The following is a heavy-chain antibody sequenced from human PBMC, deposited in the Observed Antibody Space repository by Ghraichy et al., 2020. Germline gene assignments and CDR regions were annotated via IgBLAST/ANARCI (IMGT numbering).Heavy chain of an antibody. V-gene: IGHV4-59*01. CDR3: ARSGSYPAFDY. J-gene: IGHJ4*02. D-gene: IGHD1-26*01. Sequence: SETLSLTCTVSGGSISSYYWSWIRQPPGKGLEWIGYIYYSGSTNYNPSLESRVTISVDTSKNQFSLKLSSVTAADTAVYYCARSGSYPAFDYWGQGTLVTVSS. CDR2: IYYSGST. CDR1: GGSISSYY.